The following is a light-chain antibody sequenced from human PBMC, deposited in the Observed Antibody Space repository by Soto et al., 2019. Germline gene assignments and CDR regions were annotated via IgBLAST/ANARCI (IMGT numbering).Light chain of an antibody. CDR1: QSIISY. J-gene: IGKJ4*01. CDR2: TAS. V-gene: IGKV1-39*01. CDR3: QQGYSTPLT. Sequence: DIQMTQSPSSLSASVGDRVTITCRASQSIISYLNWYQQKPGKAPKLLIYTASNLQSGVSSRFSGSGAGTDFTLTISSLQPEGFATYYCQQGYSTPLTFGGGTKVDI.